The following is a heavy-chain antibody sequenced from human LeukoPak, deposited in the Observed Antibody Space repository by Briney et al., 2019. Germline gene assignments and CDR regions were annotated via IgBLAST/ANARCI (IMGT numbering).Heavy chain of an antibody. CDR2: IYYSGST. J-gene: IGHJ6*03. CDR3: ASNGKLVPYYYYYYYMDV. Sequence: PSETLSLTCTVSGASISSSSYYWGWIRQPPGKGLEWIESIYYSGSTYYNPSLKSRVTISVDTSKNQFSLKLSSVTAADTAVHYCASNGKLVPYYYYYYYMDVWGKGTTVTVSS. V-gene: IGHV4-39*01. D-gene: IGHD6-13*01. CDR1: GASISSSSYY.